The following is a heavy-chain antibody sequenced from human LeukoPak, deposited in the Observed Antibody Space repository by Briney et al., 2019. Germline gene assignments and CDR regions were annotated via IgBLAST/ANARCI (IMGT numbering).Heavy chain of an antibody. D-gene: IGHD2-8*01. CDR1: GFTFSNYC. J-gene: IGHJ6*03. Sequence: GGSLRLSCAASGFTFSNYCMHCARRGPGKGLEWGSFIRYDGANKYYADSVKDRFANSRDNSKNMLYMQMNSLRAEDTAVYYCAKDAWDCSNGRCPSYYYYMDVWGKGTTVTVSS. CDR2: IRYDGANK. CDR3: AKDAWDCSNGRCPSYYYYMDV. V-gene: IGHV3-30*02.